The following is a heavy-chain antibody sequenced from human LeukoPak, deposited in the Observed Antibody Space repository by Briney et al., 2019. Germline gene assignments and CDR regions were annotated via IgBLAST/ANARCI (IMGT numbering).Heavy chain of an antibody. CDR3: ARTSSSGLVGGYYFDY. CDR1: GGSISSSSYY. Sequence: SETLSLTCTVSGGSISSSSYYWGWIRQPPGKGLEWIGSIYYSGSTYHNPSLKSRVTISVDTSKNQFSLKLSSVTAADTAVYYCARTSSSGLVGGYYFDYWGQGTLVTVSS. CDR2: IYYSGST. D-gene: IGHD6-19*01. V-gene: IGHV4-39*07. J-gene: IGHJ4*02.